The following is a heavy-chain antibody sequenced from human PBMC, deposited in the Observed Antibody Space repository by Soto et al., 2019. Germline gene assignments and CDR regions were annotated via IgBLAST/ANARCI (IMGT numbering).Heavy chain of an antibody. Sequence: SETLSLTCNVSSGSISRGHYFWGWIRHPPGKGLEFIGGLYSGGGPFYNPSLNSRVTISVDTSKNQWSLKLSSVTAADTAVYYCARRYGNYFDSWGQATLVTV. CDR2: LYSGGGP. CDR3: ARRYGNYFDS. J-gene: IGHJ4*02. D-gene: IGHD4-17*01. V-gene: IGHV4-39*01. CDR1: SGSISRGHYF.